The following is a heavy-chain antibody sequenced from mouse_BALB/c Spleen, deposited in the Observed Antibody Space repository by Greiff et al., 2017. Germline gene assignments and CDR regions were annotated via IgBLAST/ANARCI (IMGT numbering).Heavy chain of an antibody. CDR3: ARSGTYYSEDY. CDR2: ISSGSSTI. J-gene: IGHJ2*01. CDR1: GFTFSSYA. D-gene: IGHD2-12*01. V-gene: IGHV5-17*02. Sequence: DVMLVESGGGLVKPGGSLKLSCAASGFTFSSYAMSWVRQTPEKRLEWVAYISSGSSTIYYADTVKGRFTISRDNPKNTLFLQMTSLRSEDTAMYYCARSGTYYSEDYWGQGTTLTVSS.